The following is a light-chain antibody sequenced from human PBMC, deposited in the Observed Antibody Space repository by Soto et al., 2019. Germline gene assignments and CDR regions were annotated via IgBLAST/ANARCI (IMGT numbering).Light chain of an antibody. CDR2: EVS. J-gene: IGLJ2*01. V-gene: IGLV2-8*01. CDR1: SSDVGAYDY. CDR3: SSFAGINNLL. Sequence: QSALTQPPSASGSPGQSVTISCTGTSSDVGAYDYVSWYQQHPGKAPKRMIYEVSQRPSGVPDRFSGSKSGNTASLTISGLQAEDEGYYYCSSFAGINNLLFGGGTKLTV.